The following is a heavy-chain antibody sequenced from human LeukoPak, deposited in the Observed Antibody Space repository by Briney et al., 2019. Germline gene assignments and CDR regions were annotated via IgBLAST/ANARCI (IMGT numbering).Heavy chain of an antibody. V-gene: IGHV4-39*01. CDR1: GGSISSSSSY. D-gene: IGHD6-19*01. Sequence: SETLSLTCTVSGGSISSSSSYWGWIRQPPEQRLEWLGSIYYSGSTYYKPSLNSRVTISVETSKNKFSLKLSSVTAADTAVYYCARPERDSSGFDYWGQGTLVTVSA. J-gene: IGHJ4*02. CDR2: IYYSGST. CDR3: ARPERDSSGFDY.